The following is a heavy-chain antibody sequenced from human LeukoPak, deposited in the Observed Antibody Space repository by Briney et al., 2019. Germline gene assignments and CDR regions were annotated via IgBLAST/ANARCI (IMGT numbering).Heavy chain of an antibody. V-gene: IGHV3-11*04. CDR3: ARDSPYYSPKGAFDI. CDR1: GFTFSDYY. CDR2: ISSSGSTI. J-gene: IGHJ3*02. D-gene: IGHD3-10*01. Sequence: GGSLRLSCAASGFTFSDYYMSWIRQAPGKGLEWVSYISSSGSTIYYADSVKGRFTISRDNAKNSLYLQMNSLRAEDTAVYYCARDSPYYSPKGAFDIWGQGTMVTVSS.